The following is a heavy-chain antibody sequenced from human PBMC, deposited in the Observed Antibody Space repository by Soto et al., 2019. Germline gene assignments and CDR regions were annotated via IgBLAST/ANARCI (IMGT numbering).Heavy chain of an antibody. J-gene: IGHJ6*02. D-gene: IGHD3-3*01. V-gene: IGHV1-8*02. CDR1: GGTFSSYA. CDR2: MNPNSGNT. Sequence: GASVKVSCKASGGTFSSYAISWVRQATGQGLEWMGWMNPNSGNTGYAQKFQGRVTMTRNTSISTAYMELSSLRSEDTAVYYCARALPSKPKILEWLLSRVRDVWGQGTTVTVSS. CDR3: ARALPSKPKILEWLLSRVRDV.